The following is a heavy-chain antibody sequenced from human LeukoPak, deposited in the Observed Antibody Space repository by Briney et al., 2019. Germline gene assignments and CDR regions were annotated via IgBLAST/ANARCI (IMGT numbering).Heavy chain of an antibody. CDR2: MHPNRGNT. J-gene: IGHJ6*03. D-gene: IGHD3-22*01. V-gene: IGHV1-8*01. Sequence: GASVKVSCKASGYTFTGYDINWVRQATGQGLEGMGWMHPNRGNTGYAQKCQGRVTMTRNAYISTKYMDVTSLGSEKTPVYYCARAHINYYDSSGYYGKPYSYYYYYMDVWGKGTTVTVSS. CDR1: GYTFTGYD. CDR3: ARAHINYYDSSGYYGKPYSYYYYYMDV.